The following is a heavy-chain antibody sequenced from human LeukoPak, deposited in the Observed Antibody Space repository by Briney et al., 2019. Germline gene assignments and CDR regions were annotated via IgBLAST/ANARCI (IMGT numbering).Heavy chain of an antibody. CDR3: ARFRALDY. CDR1: GFTFSTDW. CDR2: IKHDGREK. V-gene: IGHV3-7*01. Sequence: PGGYLRLSCVASGFTFSTDWMSWVRLAPGKGLEWVANIKHDGREKYYVESVKGRFTISRDNAKNSLYLQMNSLRAEDTAVYYCARFRALDYWGQGSLVTVSS. D-gene: IGHD3-10*01. J-gene: IGHJ4*02.